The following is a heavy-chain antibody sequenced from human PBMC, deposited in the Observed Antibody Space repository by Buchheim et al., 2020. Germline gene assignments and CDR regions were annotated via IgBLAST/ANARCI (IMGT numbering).Heavy chain of an antibody. J-gene: IGHJ2*01. CDR3: ARRPLDKAMVTSMRNWYFDL. CDR1: GGSFSGYY. Sequence: QVRLQQWGAGLLKPSETLSLTCAVYGGSFSGYYWSWIRQPPGKGLEWIGEINYSGSTNYNPSLKSRVTISLDTSKNQFSLKLSSVTAADTAVYYCARRPLDKAMVTSMRNWYFDLWGRGTL. D-gene: IGHD5-18*01. V-gene: IGHV4-34*01. CDR2: INYSGST.